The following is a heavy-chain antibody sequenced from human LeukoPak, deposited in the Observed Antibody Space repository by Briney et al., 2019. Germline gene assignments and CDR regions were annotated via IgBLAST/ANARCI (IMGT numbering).Heavy chain of an antibody. CDR1: GGSISSSSYY. Sequence: SETLSLTCTVSGGSISSSSYYWGWIRQPPGKGLEWIGYIYYSGSTYYNPSLKSRVTISVDTSKNQFSLKLSSVTAADTAVYYCARDRRCSGGSCYTDYWGQGTLVTVSS. V-gene: IGHV4-30-4*08. CDR2: IYYSGST. D-gene: IGHD2-15*01. J-gene: IGHJ4*02. CDR3: ARDRRCSGGSCYTDY.